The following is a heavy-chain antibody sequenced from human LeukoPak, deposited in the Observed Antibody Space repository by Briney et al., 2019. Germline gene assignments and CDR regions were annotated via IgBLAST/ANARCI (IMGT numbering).Heavy chain of an antibody. CDR1: GYTFTSYY. Sequence: ASVKVSCKASGYTFTSYYMHWVRQAPGQGLEWMGIINPSGGSTSYAQKFQGRVTMTRDTSTSTVYMELSSLRSEDTAVYYCARDPLNHYDSSGIMTYYYYGMDVWGQGTTVTVSS. CDR3: ARDPLNHYDSSGIMTYYYYGMDV. CDR2: INPSGGST. D-gene: IGHD3-22*01. V-gene: IGHV1-46*01. J-gene: IGHJ6*02.